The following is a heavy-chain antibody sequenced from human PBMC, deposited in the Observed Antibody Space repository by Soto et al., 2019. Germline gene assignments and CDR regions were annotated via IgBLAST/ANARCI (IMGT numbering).Heavy chain of an antibody. J-gene: IGHJ3*02. D-gene: IGHD3-22*01. CDR2: IKQDGSEK. CDR3: ARGDYYDSSGYYIDAFDI. Sequence: EVQLVESGGGLVQPGGSLTLSCAASGFTFSRYWMSWVRQAPGKGPEWVANIKQDGSEKFYVDSVKGRFTISRDNAKNSLYLQMNSLRAEDTAVYYCARGDYYDSSGYYIDAFDIWGQGTMVTVSS. CDR1: GFTFSRYW. V-gene: IGHV3-7*01.